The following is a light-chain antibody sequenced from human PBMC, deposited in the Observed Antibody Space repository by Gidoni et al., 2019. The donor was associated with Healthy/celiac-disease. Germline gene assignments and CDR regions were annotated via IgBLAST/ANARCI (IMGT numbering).Light chain of an antibody. J-gene: IGLJ2*01. V-gene: IGLV3-19*01. CDR3: NSRDSRGKHLRV. CDR1: SLRSYY. Sequence: SSELTQDPAVSVALGQTVRITCQGDSLRSYYASWYQQKPGQAPVLVIYGKNNRPSGIPDRFSGSSSGNTASLTITGAQAEDEADYYCNSRDSRGKHLRVFGGGTKLTVL. CDR2: GKN.